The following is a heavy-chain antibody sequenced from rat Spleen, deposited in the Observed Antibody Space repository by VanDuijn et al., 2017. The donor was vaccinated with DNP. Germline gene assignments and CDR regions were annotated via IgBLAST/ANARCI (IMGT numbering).Heavy chain of an antibody. D-gene: IGHD5-1*01. CDR3: ARLLGGYFDY. J-gene: IGHJ2*01. CDR1: GHSITRNY. Sequence: EVQLQESGPGLVKSSQSLSLTCSVTGHSITRNYWAWIRKFPGNKMEWMGYINYSGTTNFNPSLKSRISITRDTSKNQFFLQVNSVTTEDTATYYCARLLGGYFDYWGQGVMITVSA. CDR2: INYSGTT. V-gene: IGHV3-1*01.